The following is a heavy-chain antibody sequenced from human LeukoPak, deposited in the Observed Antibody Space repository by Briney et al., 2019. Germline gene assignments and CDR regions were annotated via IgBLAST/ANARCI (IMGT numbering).Heavy chain of an antibody. D-gene: IGHD3-16*02. J-gene: IGHJ4*02. V-gene: IGHV3-23*01. CDR3: AKANYDYVWGSYLVPEYDY. Sequence: GGSLRLSCAASGFTFDDYAMHWVRQAPGKGLEWVSAMSGSGGSTYYADSVKGRFTISRDNSKNTLYLQMNSLRAEDTAVYYCAKANYDYVWGSYLVPEYDYWGQGTLVTVSS. CDR1: GFTFDDYA. CDR2: MSGSGGST.